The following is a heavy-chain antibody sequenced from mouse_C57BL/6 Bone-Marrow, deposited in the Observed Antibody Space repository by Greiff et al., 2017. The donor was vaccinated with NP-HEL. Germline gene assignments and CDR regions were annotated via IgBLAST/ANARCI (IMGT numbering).Heavy chain of an antibody. CDR1: GFTFSDYY. Sequence: EVQVVESEGGLVQPGSSMKLSCTASGFTFSDYYMAWVRQVPEKGLEWVANINYDGSSTYYLDSLKSRFIISRDNAKNILYLQMSSLKSEDTATYYCARDHFDYWGQGTTLTVSS. V-gene: IGHV5-16*01. CDR3: ARDHFDY. CDR2: INYDGSST. J-gene: IGHJ2*01.